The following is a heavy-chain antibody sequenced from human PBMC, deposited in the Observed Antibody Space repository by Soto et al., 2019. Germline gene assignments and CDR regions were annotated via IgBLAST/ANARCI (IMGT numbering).Heavy chain of an antibody. Sequence: EVQLVESGGGLVQPGGSLRLSCAASGFTFSSYWMHWVRQAPGKVLLWVARVNPEGISTYCADSVRGRFTISRDNAKKTIYLQMKQLRADDTAVYYCAGEWGQHMVPVDCWGQGTLVTVSS. CDR1: GFTFSSYW. J-gene: IGHJ4*02. CDR3: AGEWGQHMVPVDC. D-gene: IGHD1-26*01. CDR2: VNPEGIST. V-gene: IGHV3-74*01.